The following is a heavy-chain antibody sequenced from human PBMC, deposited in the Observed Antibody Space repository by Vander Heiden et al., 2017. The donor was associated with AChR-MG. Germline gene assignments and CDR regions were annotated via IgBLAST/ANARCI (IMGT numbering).Heavy chain of an antibody. CDR2: IKQDGSEK. CDR3: ARGRWGSLVGVILVY. CDR1: GFTFSRYW. J-gene: IGHJ4*02. V-gene: IGHV3-7*01. Sequence: EVQLVASGGGLVQPGGSLRLSFAASGFTFSRYWLSLVRQAPGKGLEWVANIKQDGSEKYYVDSVKGRFTISRDNAKNSLYLQMNILRAEDTAVYYCARGRWGSLVGVILVYCGQGTLVTVSS. D-gene: IGHD3-22*01.